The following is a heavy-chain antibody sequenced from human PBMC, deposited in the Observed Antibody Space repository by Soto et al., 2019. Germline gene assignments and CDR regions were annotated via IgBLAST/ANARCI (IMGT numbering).Heavy chain of an antibody. J-gene: IGHJ2*01. CDR2: ITSTSSFI. D-gene: IGHD6-19*01. CDR1: GFIFNDHI. Sequence: GGSLRLSCEASGFIFNDHIMNWVRQAPGKGLEWVSSITSTSSFIYYEDSLKGRFTISRDNANNSLYLQMNSLRAEDTAVYYCARGAVVGIGYFDLWGRGTLVTVSS. V-gene: IGHV3-21*01. CDR3: ARGAVVGIGYFDL.